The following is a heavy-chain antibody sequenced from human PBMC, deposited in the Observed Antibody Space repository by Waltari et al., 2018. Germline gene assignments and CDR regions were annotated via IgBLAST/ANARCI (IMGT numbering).Heavy chain of an antibody. Sequence: QVQLQESGPGLVKPSETLSLTCTVSGGSISSYYWSWIRQPPGKGLEWIGYIYYSGSTNYNPSLKSRVTISVDTSKNQFSLKLSSVTAADTAVYYCARAGCSSTSCFRPWFDPWGQGTLVTVSS. V-gene: IGHV4-59*01. J-gene: IGHJ5*02. CDR1: GGSISSYY. CDR2: IYYSGST. CDR3: ARAGCSSTSCFRPWFDP. D-gene: IGHD2-2*01.